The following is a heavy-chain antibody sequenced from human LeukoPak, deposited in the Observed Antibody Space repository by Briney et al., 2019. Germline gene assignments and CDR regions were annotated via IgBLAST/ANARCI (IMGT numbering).Heavy chain of an antibody. CDR3: ARSPGWQAHYFDY. CDR1: GGSISSYY. V-gene: IGHV4-59*01. Sequence: SETLSLTCTVYGGSISSYYWSWIRQPPGKGLEWIGYIYYSGSTNYNPSLKSRVTISVDTSKNQFSLKLSSVTAADTAVYYCARSPGWQAHYFDYWGQGTLVTVSS. J-gene: IGHJ4*02. D-gene: IGHD2-15*01. CDR2: IYYSGST.